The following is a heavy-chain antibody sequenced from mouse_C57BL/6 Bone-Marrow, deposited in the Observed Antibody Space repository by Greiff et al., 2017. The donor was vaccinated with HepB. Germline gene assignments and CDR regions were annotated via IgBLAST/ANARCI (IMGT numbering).Heavy chain of an antibody. CDR2: ISYDGSN. Sequence: EVKLQESGPGLVKPSQSLSLTCSVTGYSITSGYYWNWIRQFPGNKLEWMGYISYDGSNNYNPSLKNRISITRDTSKNQFFLKLNSVTTEETATYYCASSYAMDYWGQGTSVTVSS. V-gene: IGHV3-6*01. J-gene: IGHJ4*01. CDR1: GYSITSGYY. CDR3: ASSYAMDY.